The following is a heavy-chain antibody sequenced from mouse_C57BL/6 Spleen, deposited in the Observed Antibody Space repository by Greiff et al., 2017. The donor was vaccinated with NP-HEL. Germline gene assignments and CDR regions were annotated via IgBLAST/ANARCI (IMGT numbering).Heavy chain of an antibody. J-gene: IGHJ3*01. V-gene: IGHV3-6*01. D-gene: IGHD2-4*01. Sequence: DVQLQESGPGLVKPSQSLSLTCSVTGYSITSGYYWNWIRQFPGNQLEWMGYISYDGSNNYNPSLKNRISITRDTSKNQFFLKLNSVTTEDTATYYCASAGDYDGAWFAYWGQGTLVTVSA. CDR1: GYSITSGYY. CDR2: ISYDGSN. CDR3: ASAGDYDGAWFAY.